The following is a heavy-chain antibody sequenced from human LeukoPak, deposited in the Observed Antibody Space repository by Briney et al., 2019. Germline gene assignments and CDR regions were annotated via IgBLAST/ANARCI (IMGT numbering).Heavy chain of an antibody. CDR1: GFTVSSNY. J-gene: IGHJ4*02. V-gene: IGHV3-66*02. D-gene: IGHD3-22*01. CDR3: ARVLGDSSGYYIDY. Sequence: GGSLRLSCAASGFTVSSNYMSWVRQAPGKGLEWVSVIYSGGSTYYADSVKGRFTISRGNSKNTLYLQMNSLRAEDTAVYYCARVLGDSSGYYIDYWGQGTLVTVSS. CDR2: IYSGGST.